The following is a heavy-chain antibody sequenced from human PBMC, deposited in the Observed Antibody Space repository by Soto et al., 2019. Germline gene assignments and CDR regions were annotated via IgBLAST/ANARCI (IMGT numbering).Heavy chain of an antibody. CDR2: ISSSSSTI. CDR1: GFTFSSYS. Sequence: EVQLVESGGGLVQPGGSLRLSCAASGFTFSSYSMIWVRQAPGKGLEWVSYISSSSSTIYYADSVKGRFTISRDNAKNSLYLQMNSLRDEDTAVYYCGSATGGSGSYSGYWGQGTLVTVSS. J-gene: IGHJ4*02. CDR3: GSATGGSGSYSGY. D-gene: IGHD1-26*01. V-gene: IGHV3-48*02.